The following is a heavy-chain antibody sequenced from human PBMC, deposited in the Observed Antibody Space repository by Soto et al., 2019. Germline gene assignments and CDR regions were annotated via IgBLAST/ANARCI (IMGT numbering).Heavy chain of an antibody. J-gene: IGHJ3*02. V-gene: IGHV3-23*01. D-gene: IGHD3-22*01. CDR1: GFTFSSYA. CDR3: AKRNYYDYDAFDI. CDR2: ITDSGGST. Sequence: EVQLLESGGGLVQPGGSLRLSCAASGFTFSSYAMSWVRQAPGKGLEWVSAITDSGGSTYYADSVKGRFTISRDNSKDTLYLQMNSLRAEDTALYNCAKRNYYDYDAFDIWGQGTMVTVSS.